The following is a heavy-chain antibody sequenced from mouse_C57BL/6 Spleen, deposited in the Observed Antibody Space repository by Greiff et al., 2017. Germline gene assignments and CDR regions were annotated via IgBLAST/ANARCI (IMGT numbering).Heavy chain of an antibody. J-gene: IGHJ2*01. CDR1: GYAFRSSW. D-gene: IGHD1-1*01. CDR3: ASYYYYFDY. V-gene: IGHV1-82*01. Sequence: QVQLQQSGPELVKPGASVKISCKASGYAFRSSWMNWVKQRPGKGLEWIGRIYPGDGDTNYNGKFKGTATLTADKSSSTAYMQLSSLTSEDSAVYFCASYYYYFDYWGQGTTLTVSS. CDR2: IYPGDGDT.